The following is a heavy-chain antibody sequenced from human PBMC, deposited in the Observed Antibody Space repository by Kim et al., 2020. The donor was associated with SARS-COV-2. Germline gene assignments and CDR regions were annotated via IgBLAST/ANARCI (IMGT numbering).Heavy chain of an antibody. CDR2: G. CDR3: ARHPGLGAFDI. J-gene: IGHJ3*02. Sequence: GNTAQKFRGRGTITADKSTGTGYMGLSSLRSEDTAVYYCARHPGLGAFDIWGQGTMVTVSS. V-gene: IGHV1-69*02.